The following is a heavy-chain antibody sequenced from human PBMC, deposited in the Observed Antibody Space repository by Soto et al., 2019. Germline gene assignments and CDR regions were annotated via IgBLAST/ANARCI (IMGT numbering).Heavy chain of an antibody. CDR1: GGTFSSYA. CDR3: ARGARDIVVVVAARGYYGMDV. Sequence: ASGKVSCKASGGTFSSYAISWVRQAPGQGLEWMGGIIPIFGTANYAQKFQGRVTITADESTSTAYMELSSLRSEDTAVYYCARGARDIVVVVAARGYYGMDVWGQGTTVTVSS. D-gene: IGHD2-15*01. J-gene: IGHJ6*02. CDR2: IIPIFGTA. V-gene: IGHV1-69*13.